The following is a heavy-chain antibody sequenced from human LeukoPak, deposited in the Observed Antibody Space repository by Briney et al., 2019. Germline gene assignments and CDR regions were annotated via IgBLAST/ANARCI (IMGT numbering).Heavy chain of an antibody. D-gene: IGHD6-13*01. CDR1: GFTFSSYG. Sequence: GGSLRLPCAASGFTFSSYGMHWVRQAPGKGLEWVAFIRYDGSNKYYADSVKGRFTISRDNSKNTLYLQMNSLRAEDTAVYYCAKERRPYSSSWLHFDYWGQGTLVTVSS. J-gene: IGHJ4*02. CDR2: IRYDGSNK. V-gene: IGHV3-30*02. CDR3: AKERRPYSSSWLHFDY.